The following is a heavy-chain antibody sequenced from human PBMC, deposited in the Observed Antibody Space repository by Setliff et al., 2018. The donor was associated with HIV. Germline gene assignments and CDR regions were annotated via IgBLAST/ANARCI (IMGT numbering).Heavy chain of an antibody. Sequence: SETLSLTCTGSGGSTDSGSYYWAWTRQPPGKGLEWIGSMYYTGSNYYNPSLKSRVTISIDTSKNQFSLKLNSVTTADTAMYYFARDGGSSGWYFVLGYSDYWGPGTLVTVSS. CDR1: GGSTDSGSYY. J-gene: IGHJ4*02. CDR3: ARDGGSSGWYFVLGYSDY. V-gene: IGHV4-39*02. D-gene: IGHD6-19*01. CDR2: MYYTGSN.